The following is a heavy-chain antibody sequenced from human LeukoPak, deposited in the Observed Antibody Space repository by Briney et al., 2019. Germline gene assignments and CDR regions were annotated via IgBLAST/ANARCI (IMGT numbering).Heavy chain of an antibody. CDR1: GFTFSSYE. D-gene: IGHD3-22*01. CDR2: ISSSGSAI. V-gene: IGHV3-48*03. J-gene: IGHJ4*02. CDR3: ARANYYDTSGFDY. Sequence: GGSLRLSCAVSGFTFSSYEMNWVRQAPGKGLEWVSYISSSGSAIYYADSVKGRFTISRDNAKNSLYLQMNSLRAEDTAVYYCARANYYDTSGFDYWGQGTLVTVPS.